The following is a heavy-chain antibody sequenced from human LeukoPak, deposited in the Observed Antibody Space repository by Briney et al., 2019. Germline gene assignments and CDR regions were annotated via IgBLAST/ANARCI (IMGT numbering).Heavy chain of an antibody. D-gene: IGHD3-10*01. V-gene: IGHV3-23*01. J-gene: IGHJ4*02. CDR3: AKGTMARGFDY. Sequence: GGSLRLSCTASGFTFSSYGMSWVRQAPGKGLEWVSTISGSGDSTYYEDSVKGRFTISRDNSKNTLYLQMNSLRAEDTAVYYCAKGTMARGFDYWGQGTLVTVSS. CDR2: ISGSGDST. CDR1: GFTFSSYG.